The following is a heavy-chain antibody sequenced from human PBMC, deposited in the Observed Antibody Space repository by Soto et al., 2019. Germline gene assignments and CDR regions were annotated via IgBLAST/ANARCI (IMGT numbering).Heavy chain of an antibody. Sequence: QVQLMQSGPEVKKPGASVKVSCKASGYTFSNYDITWVRQAPGQGLEWMGWISTYNGNTDYAQKLQGRVTMTTDTSTSTAYMELRSLRSDDRAVYYCARPQDYSGYFDYWGQGTLVTVSS. CDR1: GYTFSNYD. CDR3: ARPQDYSGYFDY. V-gene: IGHV1-18*04. J-gene: IGHJ4*02. CDR2: ISTYNGNT. D-gene: IGHD2-15*01.